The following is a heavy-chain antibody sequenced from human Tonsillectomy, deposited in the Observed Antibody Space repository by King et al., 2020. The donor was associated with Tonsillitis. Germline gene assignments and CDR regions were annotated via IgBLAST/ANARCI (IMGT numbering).Heavy chain of an antibody. D-gene: IGHD3-22*01. V-gene: IGHV4-39*01. CDR1: GGSISSSSYY. Sequence: QLQESGPGLVKPSETLSLTCTVSGGSISSSSYYWGWIRQPPGKGLEWIGCIYYSGSTYYNPSLMSRVTISVDTSKNQFSLKLSSVTAADTAVYYCARLVGGISMIVVVIRDAFDIWGQGTMVTVSS. J-gene: IGHJ3*02. CDR2: IYYSGST. CDR3: ARLVGGISMIVVVIRDAFDI.